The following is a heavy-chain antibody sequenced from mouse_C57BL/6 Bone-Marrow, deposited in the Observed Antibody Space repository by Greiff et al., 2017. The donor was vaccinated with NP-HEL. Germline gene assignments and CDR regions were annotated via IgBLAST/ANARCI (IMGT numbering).Heavy chain of an antibody. CDR2: IDPNSGGT. D-gene: IGHD1-1*01. V-gene: IGHV1-72*01. Sequence: VQLQQPGAELVKPGASVKLSCKASGYTFTSYLMHWVKQRPGRGLEWIGMIDPNSGGTKYNEKFKSKATLTVDKSSSTAYMQLNSLTSEDSAVYYCARYYYGSSSFDYWGQGTTLTVTS. J-gene: IGHJ2*01. CDR1: GYTFTSYL. CDR3: ARYYYGSSSFDY.